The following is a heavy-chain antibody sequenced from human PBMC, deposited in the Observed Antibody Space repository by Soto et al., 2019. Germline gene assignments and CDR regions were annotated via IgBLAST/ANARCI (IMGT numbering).Heavy chain of an antibody. CDR2: VYSTGST. Sequence: SETLSLTCTVSGGSIKNYFWSWIWQSPGKGLEWMGYVYSTGSTHYNPSLKSRLTMSVDTSKSHFSLRLTSVTTADTATYYCARADRFGVSISSLDLWGQGIRVTVSS. CDR3: ARADRFGVSISSLDL. CDR1: GGSIKNYF. D-gene: IGHD2-8*01. J-gene: IGHJ4*02. V-gene: IGHV4-59*01.